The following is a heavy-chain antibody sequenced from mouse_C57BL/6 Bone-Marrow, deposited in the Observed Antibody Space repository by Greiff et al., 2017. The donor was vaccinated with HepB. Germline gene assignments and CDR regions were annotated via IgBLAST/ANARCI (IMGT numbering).Heavy chain of an antibody. V-gene: IGHV1-22*01. CDR2: INPNNGGT. D-gene: IGHD1-1*01. Sequence: EVQLQQSGPELEKPGASVKMSCKASGYTFTDYNMHWVKQSHGKSLEWIGYINPNNGGTSYNQKFKGKATLTVNKSSSTAYMELRSLTSEDSAVYYCARENGSSYEGAMDYWGQGTSVTVSS. CDR1: GYTFTDYN. CDR3: ARENGSSYEGAMDY. J-gene: IGHJ4*01.